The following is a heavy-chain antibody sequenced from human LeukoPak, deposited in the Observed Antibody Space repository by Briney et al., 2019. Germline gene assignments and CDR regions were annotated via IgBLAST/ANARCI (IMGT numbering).Heavy chain of an antibody. J-gene: IGHJ4*02. V-gene: IGHV4-59*01. D-gene: IGHD3-10*01. CDR2: IYYSGST. Sequence: GSLRLSCAASGFTFSNYWMSWVRQAPGKGLEWIGYIYYSGSTNYNPSLKSRVTISVDTSKNQFSLKLSSVTAADTAVYYCARVSLRGEVDYWGQGTLVTVSS. CDR3: ARVSLRGEVDY. CDR1: GFTFSNYW.